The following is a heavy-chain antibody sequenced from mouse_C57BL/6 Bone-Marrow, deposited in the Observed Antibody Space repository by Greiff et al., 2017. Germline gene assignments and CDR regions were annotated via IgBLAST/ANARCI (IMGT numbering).Heavy chain of an antibody. CDR1: GYTITDDC. Sequence: EVQLQQSGAELVRPGASVKLSCTASGYTITDDCMHWVKQRPEQGLEWIGLIDPGNGGTDYDSKFKGKATLTADTSSNPAYLQLSSLTSDDTAVYYGTFTVFSYAMDYWGQGTSVTVSS. CDR3: TFTVFSYAMDY. V-gene: IGHV14-4*01. D-gene: IGHD1-1*01. J-gene: IGHJ4*01. CDR2: IDPGNGGT.